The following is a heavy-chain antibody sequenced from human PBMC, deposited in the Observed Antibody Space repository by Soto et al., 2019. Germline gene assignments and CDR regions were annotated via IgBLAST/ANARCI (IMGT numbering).Heavy chain of an antibody. CDR1: GFTFSSYA. Sequence: EVQLLESGGGLVQPGGSLRLSCAASGFTFSSYAMSWVLQAPGKGLEWVSAISGSGGSTYYADSVKSRFTISRDNSKNTLYLEMSSLRAEDTAVYYCAKDFIVGATARSWGQGTLVTVSS. V-gene: IGHV3-23*01. CDR2: ISGSGGST. CDR3: AKDFIVGATARS. J-gene: IGHJ5*02. D-gene: IGHD1-26*01.